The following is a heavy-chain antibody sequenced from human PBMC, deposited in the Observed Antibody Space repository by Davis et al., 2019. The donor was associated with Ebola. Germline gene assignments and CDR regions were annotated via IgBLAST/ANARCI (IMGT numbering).Heavy chain of an antibody. CDR2: MNRRGRA. Sequence: PSETLSLTCAVYGGSFSDYYWGWIRQPPGKGLEWIGEMNRRGRAYYNPSLKSRVTISVDTSKNQFSLKLSSVTAADTAVYYCARLANWGFYFLDSWGQGTLLTVSS. CDR3: ARLANWGFYFLDS. V-gene: IGHV4-34*01. CDR1: GGSFSDYY. J-gene: IGHJ4*02. D-gene: IGHD7-27*01.